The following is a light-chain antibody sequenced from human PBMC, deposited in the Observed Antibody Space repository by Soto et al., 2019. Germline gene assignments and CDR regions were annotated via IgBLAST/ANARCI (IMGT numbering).Light chain of an antibody. CDR3: QQYGSSSWT. CDR1: QSVSSMY. CDR2: GAS. J-gene: IGKJ1*01. V-gene: IGKV3-20*01. Sequence: DIVLTRSPGTLSLSAGERATLSCRASQSVSSMYLAWYQHKPGQAPRLLIYGASSRATGIPDRFSGSGSGTDFTLTISRLEPEDFAVYYCQQYGSSSWTFGQGTKVEIK.